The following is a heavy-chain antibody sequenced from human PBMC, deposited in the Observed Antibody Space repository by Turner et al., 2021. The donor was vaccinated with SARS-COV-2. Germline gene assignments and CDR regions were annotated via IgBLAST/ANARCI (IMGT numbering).Heavy chain of an antibody. CDR3: AVLEMATITDAFDI. V-gene: IGHV1-2*02. Sequence: QVPLVHSGPGVTKPGASVKVYCTASGYTFTGYYMHWVRQAPGQGLEWMEWINPDSSSTNDAQKCQGRVTMTRDTSISTAYMELSRLRSDDTAVYYCAVLEMATITDAFDIWGQGTMVTVSS. D-gene: IGHD5-12*01. J-gene: IGHJ3*02. CDR2: INPDSSST. CDR1: GYTFTGYY.